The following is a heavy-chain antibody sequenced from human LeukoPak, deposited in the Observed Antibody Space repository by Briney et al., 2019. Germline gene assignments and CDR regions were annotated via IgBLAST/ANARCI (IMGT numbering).Heavy chain of an antibody. Sequence: GGSLRLSCAASGFTFSHYWMSWVRQAPGKGLEWVAYIKKTGSETYYVDSVKGRFTITRDNTRNSLFLQMYSLRVEDTAVYFCAREDGYCSGGDCYSYFDSWGQGTLVTVSS. J-gene: IGHJ4*02. CDR1: GFTFSHYW. CDR3: AREDGYCSGGDCYSYFDS. CDR2: IKKTGSET. V-gene: IGHV3-7*01. D-gene: IGHD2-15*01.